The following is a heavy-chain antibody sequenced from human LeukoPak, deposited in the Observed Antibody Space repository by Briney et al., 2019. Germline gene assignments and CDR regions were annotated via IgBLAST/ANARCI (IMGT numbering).Heavy chain of an antibody. V-gene: IGHV5-51*01. CDR3: ARRTIYSDAFDI. CDR2: IYPVDSDT. Sequence: GESLKISCKGSGYRFSNYWIAWVRQMPGKGLEWMGVIYPVDSDTRFSPSFEGRVTISVDKSISNAYLQWSSLKASDTAMYYCARRTIYSDAFDIWGQGTMVTASS. J-gene: IGHJ3*02. CDR1: GYRFSNYW. D-gene: IGHD2-15*01.